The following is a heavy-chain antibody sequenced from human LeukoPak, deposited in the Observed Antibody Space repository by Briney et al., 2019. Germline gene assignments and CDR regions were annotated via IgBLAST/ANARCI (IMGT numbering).Heavy chain of an antibody. CDR2: ISWNSGSI. CDR3: AIAGTHDPYYFDY. J-gene: IGHJ4*02. CDR1: GFTFDDYA. Sequence: GGSLRLSCAASGFTFDDYAMHWVRQAPGEGLEWVSGISWNSGSIGYADSVKGRFTISRDNATNSLYLQVNSLRAEDTALYYCAIAGTHDPYYFDYWGQGTLVTVSS. V-gene: IGHV3-9*01. D-gene: IGHD6-13*01.